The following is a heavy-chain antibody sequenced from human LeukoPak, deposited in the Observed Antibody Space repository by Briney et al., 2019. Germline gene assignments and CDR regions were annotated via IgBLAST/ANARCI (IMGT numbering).Heavy chain of an antibody. D-gene: IGHD1-26*01. CDR3: ARDGYSGSYYRLYYFFMDV. Sequence: GRSLRLSCAASGFTFDDYAMHWVRQAPGKGLEWVSGISWNSGSIGYADSVKGRFTISRDNSENTLYLQMNSLRGEDTAVYYCARDGYSGSYYRLYYFFMDVWGKGTTVTVSS. CDR2: ISWNSGSI. V-gene: IGHV3-9*01. CDR1: GFTFDDYA. J-gene: IGHJ6*03.